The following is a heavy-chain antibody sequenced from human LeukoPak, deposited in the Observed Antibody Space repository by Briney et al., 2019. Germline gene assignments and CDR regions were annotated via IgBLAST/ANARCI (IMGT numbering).Heavy chain of an antibody. CDR1: GYSFTSYW. D-gene: IGHD6-13*01. CDR3: ARTALRGSSWKRNWFDP. J-gene: IGHJ5*02. Sequence: PGESLKISCKGSGYSFTSYWIGWVRQMPGKGLEWMGIIYPGDSDTRYSPSFQGQVTISVDKSISTAYLQWSSLKASDTAMYYCARTALRGSSWKRNWFDPWGQGTLVTVSS. V-gene: IGHV5-51*01. CDR2: IYPGDSDT.